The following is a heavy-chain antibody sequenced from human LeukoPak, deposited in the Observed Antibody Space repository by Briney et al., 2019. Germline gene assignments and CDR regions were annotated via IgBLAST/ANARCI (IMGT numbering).Heavy chain of an antibody. CDR3: AKEPASGGWFDP. D-gene: IGHD2-15*01. CDR2: ISGTGGRT. CDR1: GFTFSSYA. Sequence: EGSLRLSCAASGFTFSSYAMSWVRQAPGKGLEWVSAISGTGGRTYYADSVKGRFTISRDNSKNTLYLQMNSLRAEDTAVYYCAKEPASGGWFDPWGQGTLVAVSS. J-gene: IGHJ5*02. V-gene: IGHV3-23*01.